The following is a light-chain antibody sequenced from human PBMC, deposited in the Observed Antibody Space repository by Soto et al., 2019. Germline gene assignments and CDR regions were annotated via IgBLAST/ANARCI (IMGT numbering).Light chain of an antibody. CDR1: QSVSSSS. J-gene: IGKJ4*01. Sequence: EIVLTQSPGTLSLSPGERATLSCRASQSVSSSSLAWYQQKPGQAPRLLIYGASSRATGIPDRFSGSGSGTDFTLTISRLEPEDFAEYYCKQYGSSPLTFGGGTKVEIK. V-gene: IGKV3-20*01. CDR3: KQYGSSPLT. CDR2: GAS.